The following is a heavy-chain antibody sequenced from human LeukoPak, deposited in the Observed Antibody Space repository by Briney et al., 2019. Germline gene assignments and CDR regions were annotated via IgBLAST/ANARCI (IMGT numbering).Heavy chain of an antibody. CDR1: GYSISGGYY. CDR3: ARGSTYLTGYSRGGMDV. CDR2: IYHSGST. V-gene: IGHV4-38-2*02. J-gene: IGHJ6*02. D-gene: IGHD3-9*01. Sequence: SETLSLTCTVSGYSISGGYYWGWIRQPPGKGLEWIGSIYHSGSTYYNPSLKSRVTISVDTSKNQFSLKLSSVTAADTAVYYCARGSTYLTGYSRGGMDVWGQGTTVTVSS.